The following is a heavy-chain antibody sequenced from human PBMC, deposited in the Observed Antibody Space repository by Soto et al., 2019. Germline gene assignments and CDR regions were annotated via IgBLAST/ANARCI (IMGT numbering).Heavy chain of an antibody. CDR1: GGSISSYY. CDR2: IYYSGST. CDR3: ARDRLGSGSFYHYYYGMDV. D-gene: IGHD3-10*01. Sequence: QVQLQESGPGLVKPSETLSLTCTVSGGSISSYYWSWIRQPPGKGLEWIGYIYYSGSTNYNPSLKSRVTISVDTSKNQFSLKLSSVTAADTAVYYCARDRLGSGSFYHYYYGMDVWGQGTTVTVSS. V-gene: IGHV4-59*01. J-gene: IGHJ6*02.